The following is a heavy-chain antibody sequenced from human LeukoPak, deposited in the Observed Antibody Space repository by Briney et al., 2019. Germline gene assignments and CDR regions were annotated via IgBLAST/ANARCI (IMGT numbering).Heavy chain of an antibody. Sequence: PSETLSLTCTVSGGSISSYYWSWIRQPPGKGLEWIGYIYYSGSTNYNPSLKSRVTISVDTSKNQFSLKLSSVTAADTAVYYCARRIAARLKNDAFDIWGQGTMVTVSS. CDR3: ARRIAARLKNDAFDI. CDR2: IYYSGST. J-gene: IGHJ3*02. CDR1: GGSISSYY. V-gene: IGHV4-59*08. D-gene: IGHD6-6*01.